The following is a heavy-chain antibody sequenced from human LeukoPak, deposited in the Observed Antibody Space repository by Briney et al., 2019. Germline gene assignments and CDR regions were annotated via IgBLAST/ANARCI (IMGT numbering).Heavy chain of an antibody. Sequence: SETLSLTCTVSGGSISSYYWSWIRQPAGKGLEWIGRIYTSGSTNYNPSLKSRVTMSVDTSKNQFPLKLSSVTAADTAVYYCARDRDHVDYYYYGMDVWGQGTTVTVSS. J-gene: IGHJ6*02. CDR3: ARDRDHVDYYYYGMDV. V-gene: IGHV4-4*07. CDR1: GGSISSYY. CDR2: IYTSGST. D-gene: IGHD1-14*01.